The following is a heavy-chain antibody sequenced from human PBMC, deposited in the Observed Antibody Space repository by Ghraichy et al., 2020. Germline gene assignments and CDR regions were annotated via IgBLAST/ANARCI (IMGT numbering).Heavy chain of an antibody. D-gene: IGHD6-13*01. Sequence: SETLSLTCAVSGYSISSGYYWGWIRQPSGKGLEWIGSIYHSGSTYYNPSLKSRVTISVDTSKNQFSLKLSSVTAADTAVYYCARDRSSSSWYHELGYWGQGTLVTVSS. J-gene: IGHJ4*02. CDR1: GYSISSGYY. CDR3: ARDRSSSSWYHELGY. CDR2: IYHSGST. V-gene: IGHV4-38-2*02.